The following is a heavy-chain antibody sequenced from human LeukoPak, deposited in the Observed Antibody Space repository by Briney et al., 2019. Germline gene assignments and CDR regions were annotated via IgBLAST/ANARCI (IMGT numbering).Heavy chain of an antibody. Sequence: SETLSLTCTVSGGSISSYYWSWIRQPPGKGLEWIGYIYYSGSTNYSPPLKSRVTMSVATSKHQFSLNLRSVTAADTAVYYCARLPGGDSSSVVAFDIWGQGTMVTVSS. CDR1: GGSISSYY. J-gene: IGHJ3*02. CDR2: IYYSGST. D-gene: IGHD2-21*02. CDR3: ARLPGGDSSSVVAFDI. V-gene: IGHV4-59*12.